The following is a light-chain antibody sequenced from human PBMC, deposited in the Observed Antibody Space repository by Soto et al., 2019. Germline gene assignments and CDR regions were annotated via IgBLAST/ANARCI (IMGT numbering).Light chain of an antibody. Sequence: DIQITQSPSTLSASVGDRVTITCRASQSISRWLAWYQQKPGKAPKVLIWDASSLQWGVPSRFSGSGSGTEFTLTISSLQPDDFATYYCQQYNGYSTWTFGQGTKVDIK. J-gene: IGKJ1*01. CDR3: QQYNGYSTWT. V-gene: IGKV1-5*01. CDR2: DAS. CDR1: QSISRW.